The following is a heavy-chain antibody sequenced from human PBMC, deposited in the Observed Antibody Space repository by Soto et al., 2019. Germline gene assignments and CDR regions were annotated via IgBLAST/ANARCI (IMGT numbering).Heavy chain of an antibody. Sequence: SETLSLTCTVSGGSISNGGYYWTWIRQHPAKAPERIGYIYYSGSTYYNPSLKSRDTISVDTSKNQFSLKLTSVSAADTAVYYCARDVTDFWSGHEGMVVWGQGTTVAVSS. D-gene: IGHD3-3*01. V-gene: IGHV4-31*03. CDR3: ARDVTDFWSGHEGMVV. CDR1: GGSISNGGYY. CDR2: IYYSGST. J-gene: IGHJ6*02.